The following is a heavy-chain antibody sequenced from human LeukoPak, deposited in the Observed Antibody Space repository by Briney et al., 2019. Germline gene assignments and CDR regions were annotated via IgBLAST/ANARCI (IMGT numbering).Heavy chain of an antibody. V-gene: IGHV4-34*01. Sequence: KPSETLSLTCAVYGGSFSGYYWSWIRQPPGKGLEWIGYIYYSGSSNYNPSLQSRVIISLDTPKNQFSLKLTSVAAADAAVYYCARGGDDYSLFFDFWGQGTVVAVSS. D-gene: IGHD4-4*01. CDR3: ARGGDDYSLFFDF. CDR2: IYYSGSS. J-gene: IGHJ4*02. CDR1: GGSFSGYY.